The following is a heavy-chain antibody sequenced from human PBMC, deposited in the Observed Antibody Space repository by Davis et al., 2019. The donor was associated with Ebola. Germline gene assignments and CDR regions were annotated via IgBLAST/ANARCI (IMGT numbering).Heavy chain of an antibody. CDR1: GYTFTSYY. D-gene: IGHD2-15*01. Sequence: ASVKVSCKASGYTFTSYYMHWVRQAPGQGLEWMGIINPSGGSTSYAQKFQGRVTITRNTSISTAYMELSSLRSEDTAVYYCARGLSRVAASRKYYFDYWGQGTLVTVSP. J-gene: IGHJ4*02. V-gene: IGHV1-46*01. CDR2: INPSGGST. CDR3: ARGLSRVAASRKYYFDY.